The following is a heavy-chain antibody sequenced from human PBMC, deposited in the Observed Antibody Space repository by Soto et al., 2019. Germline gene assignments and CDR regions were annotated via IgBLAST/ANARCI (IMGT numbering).Heavy chain of an antibody. V-gene: IGHV3-30*18. CDR3: AKDGLTGTTHADFDY. CDR1: GFTFSSYG. D-gene: IGHD1-7*01. CDR2: ISYDGSNK. J-gene: IGHJ4*02. Sequence: GGSLRLSCAASGFTFSSYGMHWVRQAPGKGLEWVAVISYDGSNKYYADSVKGRFTISRDNSKNTLYLQMNSLRAEDTAVYYCAKDGLTGTTHADFDYWGQGTLVTVSS.